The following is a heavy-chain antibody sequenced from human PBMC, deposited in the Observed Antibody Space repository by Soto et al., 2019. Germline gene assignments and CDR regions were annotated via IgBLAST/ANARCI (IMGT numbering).Heavy chain of an antibody. D-gene: IGHD3-22*01. J-gene: IGHJ4*02. CDR3: ARGYSSGYYYGGYDFDY. Sequence: ASVKVSCKASGYTFTSYGISWVRQAPGQGLEWMGWISAYNGNTNYAQKLQGRVTMTTDTSTSTAYMELRSLRSDDTAVYYCARGYSSGYYYGGYDFDYWGQGPLVTVSS. V-gene: IGHV1-18*04. CDR2: ISAYNGNT. CDR1: GYTFTSYG.